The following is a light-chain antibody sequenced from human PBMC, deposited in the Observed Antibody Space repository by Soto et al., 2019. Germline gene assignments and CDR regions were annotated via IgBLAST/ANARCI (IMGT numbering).Light chain of an antibody. CDR1: QTISTY. CDR2: AAS. CDR3: QQSHSIPYI. V-gene: IGKV1-39*01. J-gene: IGKJ2*01. Sequence: DIQMPQSPSSLSASVGDRVTITCRASQTISTYLNWYQQKPGKAPKLLIYAASSLQSGVPSRFSGSGSGTDFTLTISSLQPEDFATYFCQQSHSIPYIFGQGTKLQLK.